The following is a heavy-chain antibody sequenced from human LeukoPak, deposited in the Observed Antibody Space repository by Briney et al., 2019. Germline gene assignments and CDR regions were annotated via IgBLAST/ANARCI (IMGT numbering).Heavy chain of an antibody. CDR3: ARIVVPAAIPDFDY. V-gene: IGHV4-39*01. Sequence: SETLSLTCTVSGGSISSSSYYWGWIRQPPGKGLEWIGSIYYSGSTYYNPSLKSRVTISVDTSKNQFSLKLSSVTAADTAVYYCARIVVPAAIPDFDYWGQGTLVTVSS. D-gene: IGHD2-2*01. CDR2: IYYSGST. CDR1: GGSISSSSYY. J-gene: IGHJ4*02.